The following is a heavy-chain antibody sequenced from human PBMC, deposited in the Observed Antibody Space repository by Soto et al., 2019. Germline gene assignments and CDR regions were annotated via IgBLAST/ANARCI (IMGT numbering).Heavy chain of an antibody. CDR3: ASHDYGDYEMVFDP. D-gene: IGHD4-17*01. J-gene: IGHJ5*02. V-gene: IGHV4-59*01. Sequence: SETLSLTCTVSGGSIGSYYWRWIRQPPGKGLEWIGYIYYSGSTNYNPSLKSRVTISVDTSKNQFSLKLSSVTAADTAVYYCASHDYGDYEMVFDPWGQGTLVTVSS. CDR1: GGSIGSYY. CDR2: IYYSGST.